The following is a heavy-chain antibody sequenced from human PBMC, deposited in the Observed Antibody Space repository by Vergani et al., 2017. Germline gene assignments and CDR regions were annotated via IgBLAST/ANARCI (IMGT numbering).Heavy chain of an antibody. D-gene: IGHD3-10*01. CDR1: GFTFSSYA. V-gene: IGHV3-48*01. CDR2: ISSSSSTI. CDR3: ARGCITMVRGVICV. J-gene: IGHJ4*02. Sequence: EVQLLESGGGLVQPGGSLRLSCAASGFTFSSYAMSWVRQAPGKGLEWVSYISSSSSTIYYADSVKGRFTISRDNSKNTLYLQMNSLRAEDTAVYYCARGCITMVRGVICVWGQGTLVTVSS.